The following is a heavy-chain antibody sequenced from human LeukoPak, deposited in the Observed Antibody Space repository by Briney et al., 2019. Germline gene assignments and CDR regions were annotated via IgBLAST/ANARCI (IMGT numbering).Heavy chain of an antibody. CDR2: ISSSSSTI. CDR3: ARAGVLRFLEWLFFDY. CDR1: GFTFSSYS. D-gene: IGHD3-3*01. Sequence: GGSLRLSCAASGFTFSSYSMNWVRQAPGKGLEWVSYISSSSSTIYYADSVKGRFTISRDNAKNSLYLQMNSLRAEDTAVYYCARAGVLRFLEWLFFDYWGQGTLVTVSS. J-gene: IGHJ4*02. V-gene: IGHV3-48*04.